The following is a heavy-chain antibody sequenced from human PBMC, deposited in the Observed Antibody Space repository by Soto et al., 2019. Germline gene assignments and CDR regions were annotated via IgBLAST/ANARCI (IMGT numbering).Heavy chain of an antibody. D-gene: IGHD2-15*01. CDR1: GYTFTSYA. V-gene: IGHV1-3*05. CDR3: ARGTVVTHFDY. Sequence: QVQLAQSGAEEKKPGASVKVSCKASGYTFTSYAMHWVRQAPGQRLEWMGWINAGNGNTKYSQKCQGRVTITRDTSASTAYRERSSLRSEDTAVYYCARGTVVTHFDYWGQGTLVTVSS. J-gene: IGHJ4*02. CDR2: INAGNGNT.